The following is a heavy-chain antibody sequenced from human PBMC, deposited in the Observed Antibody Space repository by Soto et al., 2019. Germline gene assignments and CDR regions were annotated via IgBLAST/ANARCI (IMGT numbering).Heavy chain of an antibody. D-gene: IGHD4-17*01. V-gene: IGHV1-18*01. CDR3: ANSYGDPEYFQH. CDR2: ISTYSGNT. J-gene: IGHJ1*01. CDR1: GYRFTRYS. Sequence: ASGKVACKASGYRFTRYSITWVRQAPGQGLEWMGWISTYSGNTIYAQKFQGRVTMTRDTSTSTAYMELRTLRFDDTAVYYCANSYGDPEYFQHWGQGTLVTVSS.